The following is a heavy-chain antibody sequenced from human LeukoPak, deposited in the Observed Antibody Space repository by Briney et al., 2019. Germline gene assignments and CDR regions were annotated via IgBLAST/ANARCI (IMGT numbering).Heavy chain of an antibody. V-gene: IGHV1-18*01. CDR2: SSDYNWNT. CDR1: GYTFPSYG. CDR3: ARNVRCYSVICPRDALAVAVPRSDS. J-gene: IGHJ4*02. D-gene: IGHD6-19*01. Sequence: SENVSCKPSGYTFPSYGISWVRQAPAQGLVWVGWSSDYNWNTHSAQNLQGRVTMTTDTATSTAYMELRSLPSDDTAIYCCARNVRCYSVICPRDALAVAVPRSDSWGQGTLVTVSS.